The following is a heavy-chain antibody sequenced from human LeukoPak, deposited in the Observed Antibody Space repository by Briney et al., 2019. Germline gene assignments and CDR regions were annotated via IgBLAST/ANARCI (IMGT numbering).Heavy chain of an antibody. CDR1: GYIFTESY. V-gene: IGHV1-2*06. CDR3: ARGTTEGDY. D-gene: IGHD1-1*01. Sequence: ASVKVSCKASGYIFTESYIHWVRQAPGQGLEWMGRINPNRGGTNYAQNFQGRVTITRDTSITTAYMELTRLTSDDTAVYYCARGTTEGDYWGQGTLVTVSS. J-gene: IGHJ4*02. CDR2: INPNRGGT.